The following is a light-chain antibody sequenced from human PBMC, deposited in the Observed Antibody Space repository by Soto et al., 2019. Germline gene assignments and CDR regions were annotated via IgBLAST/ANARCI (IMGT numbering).Light chain of an antibody. CDR1: QSVSSN. CDR2: DAS. V-gene: IGKV3-15*01. J-gene: IGKJ4*01. Sequence: EIVMTQSPATLSVSPGERATLSCRASQSVSSNLGWYQQKPGQAPRLLVYDASARATGIPARFSGSGSGTEFTLTISSLQSEDFVVYYCQQYNNWPPPLTFGGGTKVEIK. CDR3: QQYNNWPPPLT.